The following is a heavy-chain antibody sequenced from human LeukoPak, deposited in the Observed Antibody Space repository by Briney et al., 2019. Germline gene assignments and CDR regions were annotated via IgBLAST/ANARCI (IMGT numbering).Heavy chain of an antibody. J-gene: IGHJ6*02. CDR3: ARESIAARGYYYYGMDV. CDR1: GFTFSSYS. Sequence: GGSLSLSCAASGFTFSSYSMNWVRQAPGKGLEWVSSISSSSSYIYYADSVKGRFTISRDNAKNSLYLQMNSLRAEDTAVYYCARESIAARGYYYYGMDVWGQGTTVTVSS. CDR2: ISSSSSYI. D-gene: IGHD6-6*01. V-gene: IGHV3-21*01.